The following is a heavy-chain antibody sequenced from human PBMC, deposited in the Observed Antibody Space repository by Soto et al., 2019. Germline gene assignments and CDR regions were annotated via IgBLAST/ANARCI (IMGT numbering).Heavy chain of an antibody. J-gene: IGHJ4*02. CDR2: IDSYGSST. CDR3: VRGLGNSDH. V-gene: IGHV3-74*03. Sequence: EVQLVESGGGLVQPGGSLRLSCVASGFTFSSYWMHWVRQVPGKEPVWVSFIDSYGSSTKYADSVRGRLTISRDNAKNTLYLLMNSLRVEDTAVYYCVRGLGNSDHWGQGTLVTVSS. CDR1: GFTFSSYW.